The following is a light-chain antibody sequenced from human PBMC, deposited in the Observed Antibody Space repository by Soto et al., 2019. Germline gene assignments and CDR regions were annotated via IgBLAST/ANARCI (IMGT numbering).Light chain of an antibody. V-gene: IGLV2-14*03. J-gene: IGLJ3*02. Sequence: QSALTQPDSVSGSPGQSINISCTGTSSDVGGYKYVSWYQQHPGKAPKLMIYDVSKRPSGVSNRFSGSKSGNTASLTISGLQAEDEADYYCSSYTGSSTWVFGGGTQLTVL. CDR3: SSYTGSSTWV. CDR2: DVS. CDR1: SSDVGGYKY.